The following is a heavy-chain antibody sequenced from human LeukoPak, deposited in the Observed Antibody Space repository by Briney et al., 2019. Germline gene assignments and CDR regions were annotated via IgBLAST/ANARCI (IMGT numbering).Heavy chain of an antibody. CDR3: AKGYSSGLDAFDI. D-gene: IGHD6-19*01. CDR1: GFTFSSYA. J-gene: IGHJ3*02. Sequence: GGSLRLSCAASGFTFSSYAMHWVRQAPGKGLDWVASISYDGSNKYYADSVKGRFTISRDSSKNSLYLQMNSLRAEDMALYYCAKGYSSGLDAFDIWGQGTMVTVSS. CDR2: ISYDGSNK. V-gene: IGHV3-30-3*01.